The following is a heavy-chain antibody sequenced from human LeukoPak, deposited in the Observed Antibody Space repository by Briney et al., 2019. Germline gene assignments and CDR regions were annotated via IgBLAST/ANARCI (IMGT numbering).Heavy chain of an antibody. Sequence: SETLSLTCTVSGGSISSSSYYWGWIRQPPGKGLEWIGSTYYSGSTYYNPSLKSRVTISVDTSKNQFSLKLSSVTAADTAVYYCARLKPYEKYYDILTGAFDYWGQGTLVTVSS. CDR2: TYYSGST. V-gene: IGHV4-39*01. CDR1: GGSISSSSYY. D-gene: IGHD3-9*01. CDR3: ARLKPYEKYYDILTGAFDY. J-gene: IGHJ4*02.